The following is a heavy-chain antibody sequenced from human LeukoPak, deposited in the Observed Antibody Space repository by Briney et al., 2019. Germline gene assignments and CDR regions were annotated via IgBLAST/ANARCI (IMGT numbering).Heavy chain of an antibody. V-gene: IGHV4-31*03. J-gene: IGHJ4*02. D-gene: IGHD4-17*01. Sequence: SETLSLTCTVSGGSISSGGYYWSWIRQHPGKGLEWIGYIYYSGSTYYNPSLKSRVTISVDTSKNQFSLKLNSVTAADTAVYYCARATTETTVTTLRKYYFDYWGQGTLVTVSS. CDR3: ARATTETTVTTLRKYYFDY. CDR1: GGSISSGGYY. CDR2: IYYSGST.